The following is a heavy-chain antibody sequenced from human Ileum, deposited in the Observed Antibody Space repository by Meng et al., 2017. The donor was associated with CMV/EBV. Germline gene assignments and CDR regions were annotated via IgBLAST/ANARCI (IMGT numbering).Heavy chain of an antibody. CDR2: ISSDGTTI. J-gene: IGHJ4*02. V-gene: IGHV3-11*01. D-gene: IGHD2-21*01. Sequence: LSCLASGFTFSDYYMNYSRQAPGKGLEWVAYISSDGTTIFYADSVKDRFTISRDNAKNSLFLQMDNLRVEDTAIYYCARENHIVSDSWGQGTLVTVSS. CDR1: GFTFSDYY. CDR3: ARENHIVSDS.